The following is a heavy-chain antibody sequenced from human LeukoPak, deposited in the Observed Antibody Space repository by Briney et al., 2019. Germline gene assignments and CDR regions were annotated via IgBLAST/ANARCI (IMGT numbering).Heavy chain of an antibody. V-gene: IGHV4-38-2*02. Sequence: SETLSLTCAVSGYSISSGYYWGWIRPPPGKGLEWIGSIYHSGSTYYNPSLKSRVTISVDTSKNQFSLKLSSVTAADTAVYYCARDLPGIAVAGTGYWGQGTLVTVSS. D-gene: IGHD6-19*01. CDR2: IYHSGST. CDR1: GYSISSGYY. CDR3: ARDLPGIAVAGTGY. J-gene: IGHJ4*02.